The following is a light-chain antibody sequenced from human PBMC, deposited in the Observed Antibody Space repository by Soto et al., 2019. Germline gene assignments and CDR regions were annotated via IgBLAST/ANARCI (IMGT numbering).Light chain of an antibody. CDR3: QESYSTPAVS. CDR2: ATS. Sequence: DIQMTQSPSSLSASLGDRVTITCWASQNIDNYLNWYQHKPGKAPKLLIYATSTLQSGVPARFSGSGSGTEFTLTISTLQAEDFATYFCQESYSTPAVSFGGGTKVEIK. J-gene: IGKJ4*01. V-gene: IGKV1-39*01. CDR1: QNIDNY.